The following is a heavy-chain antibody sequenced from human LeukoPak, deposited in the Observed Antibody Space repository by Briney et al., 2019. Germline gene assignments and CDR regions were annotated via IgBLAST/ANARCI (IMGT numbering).Heavy chain of an antibody. V-gene: IGHV3-23*01. CDR3: AKDLGPQ. J-gene: IGHJ4*02. CDR2: ISGSGGSP. CDR1: GFTLSRYA. D-gene: IGHD7-27*01. Sequence: GGSLRLSCAASGFTLSRYAMSWVCQAPGKGLEWVSSISGSGGSPYYADSVKGRFTVSGDTSKNTLYLQMNSLRAEDTAVYYCAKDLGPQWGQGTLVTVSS.